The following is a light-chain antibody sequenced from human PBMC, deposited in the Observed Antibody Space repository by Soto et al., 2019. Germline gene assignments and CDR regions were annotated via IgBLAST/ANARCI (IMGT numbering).Light chain of an antibody. CDR1: SSNIGAGYD. Sequence: QSVLTQPPSVSGAPGQRVTISCTGSSSNIGAGYDVHWYQQLPGTAPKLLIYANINRPSGVPDRFSGSKSGNSASLAITGLQAEDEADYYCQSYDSSLSALFGTGTKLTVL. CDR2: ANI. J-gene: IGLJ1*01. V-gene: IGLV1-40*01. CDR3: QSYDSSLSAL.